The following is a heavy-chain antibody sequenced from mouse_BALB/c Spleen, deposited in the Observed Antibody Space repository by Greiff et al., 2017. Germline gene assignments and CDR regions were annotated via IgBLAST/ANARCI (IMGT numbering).Heavy chain of an antibody. D-gene: IGHD2-12*01. CDR2: IYPGDGDT. CDR1: GYAFSSSW. Sequence: QVQLQQSGPELVKPGASVKISCKASGYAFSSSWMNWVKQRPGQGLEWIGRIYPGDGDTNYNGKFKGKATLTADKSSSTAYMQLSSLTSVDSAVYFCAITTRYAMDYWGQGTSVTVSS. J-gene: IGHJ4*01. CDR3: AITTRYAMDY. V-gene: IGHV1-82*01.